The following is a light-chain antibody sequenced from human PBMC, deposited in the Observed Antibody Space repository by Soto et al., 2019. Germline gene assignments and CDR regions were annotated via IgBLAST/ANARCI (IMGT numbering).Light chain of an antibody. V-gene: IGKV2-30*01. J-gene: IGKJ1*01. Sequence: DVVMTQSPLSLPVTLGQPASISCRSSQSLVYSDGNTYFTWFQQRPGQSPRRLLYKVSNRDSGVPDRFSGSGSGTDFTLKISRVEAEDVGVYYCMQGTHWPPTFGQGTKVEIK. CDR2: KVS. CDR1: QSLVYSDGNTY. CDR3: MQGTHWPPT.